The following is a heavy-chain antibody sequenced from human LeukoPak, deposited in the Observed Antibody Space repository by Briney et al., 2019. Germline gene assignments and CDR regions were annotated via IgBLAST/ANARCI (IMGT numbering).Heavy chain of an antibody. J-gene: IGHJ4*02. V-gene: IGHV3-30*10. D-gene: IGHD5-12*01. Sequence: GGSLRLSCAASGFSFSNSAMHWVRQAPGKGLEWVAVFSRDGVNRYYRDSVKGRFTISRDNSKNPLYLQMNSLRLEDTAIYYCATGKLDASGFDFMLPFWGQGTLVSVSS. CDR2: FSRDGVNR. CDR3: ATGKLDASGFDFMLPF. CDR1: GFSFSNSA.